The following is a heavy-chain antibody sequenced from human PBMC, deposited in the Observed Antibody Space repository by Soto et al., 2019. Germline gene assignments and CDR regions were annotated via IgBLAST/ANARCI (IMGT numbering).Heavy chain of an antibody. V-gene: IGHV3-30*03. CDR1: GFTFSNFG. CDR2: ISYDGNTK. J-gene: IGHJ4*02. CDR3: TSQVATGD. D-gene: IGHD5-12*01. Sequence: QVQLVESGGGVVQPGRSLRLSCAASGFTFSNFGMHWVRQAPVKGLEWVAVISYDGNTKYYADSVKGRFTIARDNSKNTLNLQMDSLRVEDTAVYYCTSQVATGDWGQGTLVTVSS.